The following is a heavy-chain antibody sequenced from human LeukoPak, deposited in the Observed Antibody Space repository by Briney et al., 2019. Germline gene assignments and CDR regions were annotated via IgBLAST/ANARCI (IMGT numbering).Heavy chain of an antibody. D-gene: IGHD3-22*01. CDR3: ARAHSPYSSGYLLYFDY. V-gene: IGHV1-46*01. CDR2: INPSGGST. CDR1: GYTFTGYY. Sequence: ASVKVSCKASGYTFTGYYMHWVRQAPGQGLEWMGIINPSGGSTSYAQKFQGRVTMTRDTSTSTVYMELSSLRSEDTAVYYCARAHSPYSSGYLLYFDYWGQGTLVTVSS. J-gene: IGHJ4*02.